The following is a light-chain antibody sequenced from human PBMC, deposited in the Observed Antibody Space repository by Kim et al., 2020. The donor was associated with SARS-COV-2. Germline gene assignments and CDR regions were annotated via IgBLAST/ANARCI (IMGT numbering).Light chain of an antibody. CDR3: QVWESTTDHWV. V-gene: IGLV3-21*01. Sequence: APGKTARLTCGGNNIGSKGVHWYQQRPDQAPVLVIYYDSDRPSGIPERFSGSNSGNTATLTISRVEAGDEADYYCQVWESTTDHWVFGGGTQLTVL. J-gene: IGLJ3*02. CDR1: NIGSKG. CDR2: YDS.